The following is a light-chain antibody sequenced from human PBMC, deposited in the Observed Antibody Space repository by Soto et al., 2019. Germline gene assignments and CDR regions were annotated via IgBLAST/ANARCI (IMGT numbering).Light chain of an antibody. J-gene: IGLJ2*01. V-gene: IGLV2-14*01. CDR1: SSDDGGYNY. CDR2: DVS. Sequence: QSARAQPASVSGSPGQSITISCTGTSSDDGGYNYVSWYQQHPGKAPKLMIYDVSNRPSGVSNRFSGSKSGNTASLTISGLQAEDEADYYCSSYTSSSTLMVFGGGTKLTVL. CDR3: SSYTSSSTLMV.